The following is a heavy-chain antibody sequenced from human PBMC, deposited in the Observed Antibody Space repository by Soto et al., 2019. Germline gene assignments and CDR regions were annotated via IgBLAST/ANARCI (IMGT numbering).Heavy chain of an antibody. D-gene: IGHD3-10*01. CDR3: ARVKWFGESGFDY. CDR2: IYYTGYT. CDR1: GGSISSYY. Sequence: SETLSLTCTVSGGSISSYYWSWIRQPPGKGLEWIGYIYYTGYTNYNPSLKSRVTISVDTSKNQFSLNVSSVTAADTAVYYCARVKWFGESGFDYWGQGTLVT. V-gene: IGHV4-59*01. J-gene: IGHJ4*02.